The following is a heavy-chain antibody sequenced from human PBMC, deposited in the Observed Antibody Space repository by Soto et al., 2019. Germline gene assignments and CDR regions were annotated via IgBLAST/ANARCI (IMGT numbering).Heavy chain of an antibody. CDR1: GFTFSSYA. D-gene: IGHD3-3*01. V-gene: IGHV3-23*01. J-gene: IGHJ4*02. CDR3: AKDYDFWSGYLDY. CDR2: ISGSGGST. Sequence: GGSLRLSCAASGFTFSSYAMSLVRQAPGKGLEWVSAISGSGGSTYYADSVKGRFTISRDNSKNTLYLQMNSLRAEDTAVYYCAKDYDFWSGYLDYWGQGTLVTVSS.